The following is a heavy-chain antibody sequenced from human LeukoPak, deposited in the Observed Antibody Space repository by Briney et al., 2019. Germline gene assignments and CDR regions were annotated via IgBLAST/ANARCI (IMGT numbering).Heavy chain of an antibody. CDR3: AAADYYDSSGYYPYAFHI. CDR1: GFTFTRSA. D-gene: IGHD3-22*01. CDR2: IVVGSGNT. J-gene: IGHJ3*02. Sequence: SVKVSCKASGFTFTRSAMQWVRQARGQRLEWIGWIVVGSGNTNYAQKFQERVTITRDMSTSTAYMELSSLRSEDTAVYYCAAADYYDSSGYYPYAFHIWGQGTMVTVSS. V-gene: IGHV1-58*02.